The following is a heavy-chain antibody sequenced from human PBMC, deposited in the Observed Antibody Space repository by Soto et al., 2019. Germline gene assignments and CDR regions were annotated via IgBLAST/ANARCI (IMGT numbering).Heavy chain of an antibody. J-gene: IGHJ4*02. CDR3: ARDFKRAVVVITTLFDY. CDR1: GYTFTSYG. Sequence: QVQLVQSGAEVKKPGASVKVSCKASGYTFTSYGISWVRQAPGQCLEWMGWISAYNGNTNYAQKLQGRVTMTTDTSTSTASMELRSLRSDDTAVYYCARDFKRAVVVITTLFDYWGQGTLVTVSA. V-gene: IGHV1-18*01. D-gene: IGHD3-22*01. CDR2: ISAYNGNT.